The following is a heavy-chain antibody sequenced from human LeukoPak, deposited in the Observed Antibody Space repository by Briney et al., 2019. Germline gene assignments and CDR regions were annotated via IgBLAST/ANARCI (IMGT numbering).Heavy chain of an antibody. CDR3: ARDPGIAVAGKYLQH. D-gene: IGHD6-19*01. J-gene: IGHJ1*01. CDR2: INPNSGGT. V-gene: IGHV1-2*02. Sequence: ASVKVSCKASGCTLTGYYMHWVRQAPGQGLEWMGWINPNSGGTNYAQKFQGRVTMTRDTSISTAYMELSRLRSDDTAVYYCARDPGIAVAGKYLQHWGQGTLVTVSS. CDR1: GCTLTGYY.